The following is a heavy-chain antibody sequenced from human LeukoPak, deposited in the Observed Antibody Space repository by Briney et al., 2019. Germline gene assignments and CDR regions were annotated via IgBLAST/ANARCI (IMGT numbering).Heavy chain of an antibody. J-gene: IGHJ4*02. D-gene: IGHD3-16*02. V-gene: IGHV4-31*03. CDR2: IYYVGNT. CDR1: DGSISSGGNY. CDR3: ARVGVIGSTRYFDY. Sequence: SETLSLTCTVSDGSISSGGNYWSWLRQLPGKGLEWIGYIYYVGNTNYNPSLKSRLSMSVDTSNNQFSLRLTSVTAADTAVYYCARVGVIGSTRYFDYWGQGAMVSVSS.